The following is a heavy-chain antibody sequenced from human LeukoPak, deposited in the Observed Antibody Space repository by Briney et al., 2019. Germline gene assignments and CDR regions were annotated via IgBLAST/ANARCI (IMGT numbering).Heavy chain of an antibody. V-gene: IGHV1-18*01. CDR1: GYTFTSYG. Sequence: GASVKVSCKASGYTFTSYGISWVRQAPGQGLEWMGWISAYNGNTNYAQKLQGRVTMTTDTSTSTAYMELGSLRSDDTAVYYCARVGSSGWAFRGKFDPWGQGTLVTVSS. D-gene: IGHD6-19*01. CDR2: ISAYNGNT. J-gene: IGHJ5*02. CDR3: ARVGSSGWAFRGKFDP.